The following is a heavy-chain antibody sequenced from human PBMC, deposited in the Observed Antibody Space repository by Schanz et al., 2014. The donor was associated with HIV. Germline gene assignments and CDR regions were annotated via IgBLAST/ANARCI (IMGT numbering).Heavy chain of an antibody. J-gene: IGHJ4*02. CDR1: GFRFRSYW. CDR2: MNQDGSRK. D-gene: IGHD5-18*01. Sequence: DVQLVESGGSLVQPGGSLRLSCAASGFRFRSYWMTWVRQAPGKGLEMVANMNQDGSRKYYVDSVKGRFTISRDNARNSVFLQMTSLRADDTAVYFCAKSNGGDTAVVQYYFDYWGQGTLVTVSS. CDR3: AKSNGGDTAVVQYYFDY. V-gene: IGHV3-7*01.